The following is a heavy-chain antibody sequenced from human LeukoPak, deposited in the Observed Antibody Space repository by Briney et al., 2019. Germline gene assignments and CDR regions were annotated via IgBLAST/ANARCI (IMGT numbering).Heavy chain of an antibody. Sequence: GGSLRLSCAASGFTFSSYSMNWLRQGPGKGLEWVSYISSSSSTIYYADSVKGRFTISRDNAKNSLYLQMNSLRAEDTAVYYCAGELVVPAASHFDYWGQGTLVTVSS. CDR1: GFTFSSYS. D-gene: IGHD2-2*01. CDR3: AGELVVPAASHFDY. CDR2: ISSSSSTI. J-gene: IGHJ4*02. V-gene: IGHV3-48*01.